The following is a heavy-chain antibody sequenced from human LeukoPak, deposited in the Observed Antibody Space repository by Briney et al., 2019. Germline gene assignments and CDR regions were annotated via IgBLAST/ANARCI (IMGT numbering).Heavy chain of an antibody. CDR3: ARDRGANMVTTFGY. V-gene: IGHV1-46*01. D-gene: IGHD4-17*01. CDR2: INPSVGST. Sequence: ASVKVSCKATGYTFTSYYMHWVRQAPGQGLEWMGLINPSVGSTKYAQKFQGRVTMTRDTSSSTVYMELSGLRSEDTAVYFCARDRGANMVTTFGYWGQGTLVTVSS. CDR1: GYTFTSYY. J-gene: IGHJ4*02.